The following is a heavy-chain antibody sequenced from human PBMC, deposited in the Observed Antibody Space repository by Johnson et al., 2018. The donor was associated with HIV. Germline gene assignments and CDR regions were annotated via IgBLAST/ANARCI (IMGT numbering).Heavy chain of an antibody. CDR2: ISSSGSTI. J-gene: IGHJ3*02. D-gene: IGHD5-18*01. CDR1: GFTFSSYA. Sequence: MLLVESGGGVVQPGRSLRLSCAASGFTFSSYAMHWVRQAPGKGLEWVSYISSSGSTIYYAASVKGRFTISRDNSKNTLYLQMNSLRPEDTAVYYCARLPSGYSHDAFVIWGEGTMVTVS. CDR3: ARLPSGYSHDAFVI. V-gene: IGHV3-48*01.